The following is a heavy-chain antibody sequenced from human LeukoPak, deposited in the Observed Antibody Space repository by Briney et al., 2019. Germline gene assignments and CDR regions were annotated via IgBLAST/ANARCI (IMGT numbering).Heavy chain of an antibody. CDR1: GFTFSSYT. V-gene: IGHV3-48*04. J-gene: IGHJ4*02. Sequence: GGSLRLSCAASGFTFSSYTMNWVRQAPGKGLEWVSYINRAGTTEEYADSVKGRFTISRDNAKNSLYLQMYSLRAEDTAVYYCARGEQLNYFAYWGQGTLVTVSS. D-gene: IGHD1/OR15-1a*01. CDR3: ARGEQLNYFAY. CDR2: INRAGTTE.